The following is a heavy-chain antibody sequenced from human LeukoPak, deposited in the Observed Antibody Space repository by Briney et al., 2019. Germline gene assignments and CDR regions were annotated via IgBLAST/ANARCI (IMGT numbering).Heavy chain of an antibody. CDR3: ARHLSSSSYFDY. V-gene: IGHV4-39*01. Sequence: SETLSLTCTVSGGSISSSSYYWGWIRQPPGKGLEWIGSIYYSGSTYYNPSLKSRVTISVDTSKNQFSLKLSSVTAADTAAYYCARHLSSSSYFDYWGQGTLVTVSS. J-gene: IGHJ4*02. CDR1: GGSISSSSYY. D-gene: IGHD6-6*01. CDR2: IYYSGST.